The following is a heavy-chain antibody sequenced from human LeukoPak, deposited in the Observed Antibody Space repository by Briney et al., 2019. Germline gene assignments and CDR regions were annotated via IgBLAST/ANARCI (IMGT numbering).Heavy chain of an antibody. CDR1: GFTFDDYA. Sequence: GGSLRLSCAASGFTFDDYAMHWVRQAPGKGLEWVSGISWNSGSIGYADSVKGRFTISRDNAKNSLYLQMNSLRAEDTALYYCAKDSHYDILSPFDYWGQGTLVTVSS. CDR2: ISWNSGSI. D-gene: IGHD3-9*01. J-gene: IGHJ4*02. CDR3: AKDSHYDILSPFDY. V-gene: IGHV3-9*01.